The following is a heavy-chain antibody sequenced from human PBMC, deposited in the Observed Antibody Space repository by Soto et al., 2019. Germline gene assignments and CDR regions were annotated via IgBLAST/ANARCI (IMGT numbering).Heavy chain of an antibody. CDR1: GYTFTSYD. CDR2: MNPNSGNT. V-gene: IGHV1-8*01. Sequence: QVQLVQSGAEVKKPGASVKVSCKASGYTFTSYDINWVRQATGQGLEYLGWMNPNSGNTGYVQKFQGRVTMTRDTSISTAYMELSSLRSEVTAVYYCARGIKYCDYWKWFDPWGQGTLVTVSS. D-gene: IGHD1-1*01. CDR3: ARGIKYCDYWKWFDP. J-gene: IGHJ5*02.